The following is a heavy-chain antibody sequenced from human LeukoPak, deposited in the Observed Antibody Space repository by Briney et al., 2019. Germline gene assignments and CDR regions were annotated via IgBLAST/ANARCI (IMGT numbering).Heavy chain of an antibody. Sequence: PSETLSLTCTVSADSITTYYWSWIRQPPGQGLEWIGHIYYSGSTNYNPSLKSRVTISVDTSKNQFSLKLTSVTAADTAVYYCARDGVKTVTGRWGWFDPWGQGTLVTVSS. J-gene: IGHJ5*02. V-gene: IGHV4-59*01. D-gene: IGHD4-17*01. CDR1: ADSITTYY. CDR2: IYYSGST. CDR3: ARDGVKTVTGRWGWFDP.